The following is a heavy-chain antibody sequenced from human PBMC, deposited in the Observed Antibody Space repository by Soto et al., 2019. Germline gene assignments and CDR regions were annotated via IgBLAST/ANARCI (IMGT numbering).Heavy chain of an antibody. Sequence: EVQLLESGGGLVQPGGSLRLSCAASGFTFSSYAMSWVRQAPGKGLEWVSAISGSGGSTYYADSVKGRFTISRDNSKNTLYPQMNSLRAEDTAVYYCANWEVEYSSSSGTPLFDYWGQGTLVTVSS. V-gene: IGHV3-23*01. J-gene: IGHJ4*02. CDR1: GFTFSSYA. CDR3: ANWEVEYSSSSGTPLFDY. CDR2: ISGSGGST. D-gene: IGHD6-6*01.